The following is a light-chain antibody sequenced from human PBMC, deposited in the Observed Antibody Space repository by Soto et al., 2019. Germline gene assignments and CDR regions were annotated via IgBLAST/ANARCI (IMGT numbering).Light chain of an antibody. Sequence: QSVLTQPASVSGSPGQSITISCTGTSSDVGGYNYVSWYQQHPGKAPKLMIYEVSNRPSGVSNRFSGSKSGNTASLTISGLQAEDAADYYCSSYTSSSTYVFGIATTGTVX. CDR2: EVS. V-gene: IGLV2-14*01. CDR1: SSDVGGYNY. CDR3: SSYTSSSTYV. J-gene: IGLJ1*01.